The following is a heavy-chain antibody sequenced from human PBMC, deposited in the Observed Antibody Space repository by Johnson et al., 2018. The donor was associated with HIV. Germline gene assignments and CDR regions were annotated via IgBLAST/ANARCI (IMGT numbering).Heavy chain of an antibody. D-gene: IGHD6-13*01. Sequence: VQLVESGGGLVRPGRSLRLSCAASGFTFDDYAMHWVRQAPGKGLEWVGRIKSKTDGGTTDYVAPVKGRFTISRDDSKNTLYLRMNSLKTEDTAVYYCTTDPIAAAGHDAFDIWGQGTMVTVSS. CDR3: TTDPIAAAGHDAFDI. J-gene: IGHJ3*02. CDR2: IKSKTDGGTT. V-gene: IGHV3-15*01. CDR1: GFTFDDYA.